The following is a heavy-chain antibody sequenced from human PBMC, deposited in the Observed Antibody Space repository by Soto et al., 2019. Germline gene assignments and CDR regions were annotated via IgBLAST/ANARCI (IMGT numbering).Heavy chain of an antibody. J-gene: IGHJ5*02. CDR1: GGTFSSYT. CDR2: TIPILGLT. Sequence: SVKVSCKASGGTFSSYTFSWVRQAPGQGLEWMGRTIPILGLTNFAQKFQGRVTITADKSTSTAYMELSSLRSEDTAVYYCARGLDYYDSSGYPNWFDPWGQGTLVTVSS. D-gene: IGHD3-22*01. CDR3: ARGLDYYDSSGYPNWFDP. V-gene: IGHV1-69*02.